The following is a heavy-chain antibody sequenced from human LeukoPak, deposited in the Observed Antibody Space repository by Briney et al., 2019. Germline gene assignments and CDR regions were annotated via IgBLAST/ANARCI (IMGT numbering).Heavy chain of an antibody. J-gene: IGHJ4*02. CDR2: IYYSGST. V-gene: IGHV4-59*01. CDR3: ARMYYYDSSGPTALDY. CDR1: GDSISSDY. D-gene: IGHD3-22*01. Sequence: SETLSLTCTVSGDSISSDYWSWIRQPPGKGLEWIGYIYYSGSTNYSPSLKSRVTISVDTSKNQFSLKLSSVTAADTAVYYCARMYYYDSSGPTALDYWGQGTLVTVSS.